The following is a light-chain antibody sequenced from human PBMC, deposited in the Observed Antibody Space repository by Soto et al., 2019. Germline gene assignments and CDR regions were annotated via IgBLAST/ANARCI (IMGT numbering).Light chain of an antibody. CDR3: TSYTSGNTYV. CDR2: DVS. Sequence: QSALTQPASVSGSPGQSIAISCTGTSSDVGSYNYVSWYQQHPGKAPKLMIYDVSNRPSGVSDRFSGSKSGNTASLTISGLQAEDEADYYCTSYTSGNTYVFGTGTKLTVL. J-gene: IGLJ1*01. CDR1: SSDVGSYNY. V-gene: IGLV2-14*03.